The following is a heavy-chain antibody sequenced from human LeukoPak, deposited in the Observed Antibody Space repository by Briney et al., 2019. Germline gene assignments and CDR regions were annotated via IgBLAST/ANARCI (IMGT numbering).Heavy chain of an antibody. D-gene: IGHD3-22*01. CDR1: TYSISSGYY. V-gene: IGHV4-38-2*02. J-gene: IGHJ4*02. CDR3: ARPRYYYDSRGPFYL. CDR2: VYHSGTT. Sequence: SETLSLTCTVSTYSISSGYYWGWIRQPPGKGLEWIGSVYHSGTTYYNPSLKSRVTISVDTSKNEFSLKLSSVTAADTAVYYCARPRYYYDSRGPFYLRGPGNLVTVSS.